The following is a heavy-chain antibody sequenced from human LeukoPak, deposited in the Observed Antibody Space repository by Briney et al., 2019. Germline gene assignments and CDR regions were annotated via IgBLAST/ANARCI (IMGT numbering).Heavy chain of an antibody. Sequence: ASVKVSCKASGYTFTDYYVHWVRQAPGQGLEWMGWINPNSGGTIYVQKFQGRVTMTRDTSINTAYMEVSRLKSDDTAVYYCARPVVTPDTNWFDSWGQGTLVTVSS. V-gene: IGHV1-2*02. J-gene: IGHJ5*01. CDR2: INPNSGGT. CDR3: ARPVVTPDTNWFDS. CDR1: GYTFTDYY. D-gene: IGHD5-18*01.